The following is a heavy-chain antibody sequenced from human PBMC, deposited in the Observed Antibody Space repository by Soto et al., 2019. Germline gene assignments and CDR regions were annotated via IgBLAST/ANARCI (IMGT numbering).Heavy chain of an antibody. D-gene: IGHD4-17*01. J-gene: IGHJ6*03. CDR3: ARESGGTTATLDYYYFYMDV. CDR2: INPNSGRT. V-gene: IGHV1-2*04. Sequence: QVQLVQSGAEVKKPGASVKVSCKASGYAFSQFYIHWMRQAPGQGMEWMGWINPNSGRTKFAQKFQGWVTMTRDTSIKTVYMDLSGLKSDATAVYYCARESGGTTATLDYYYFYMDVWGKGTTVTVSS. CDR1: GYAFSQFY.